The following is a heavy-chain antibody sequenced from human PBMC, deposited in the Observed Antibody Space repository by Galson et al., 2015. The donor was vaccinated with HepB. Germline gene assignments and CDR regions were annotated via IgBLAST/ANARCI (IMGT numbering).Heavy chain of an antibody. CDR2: IKQDGSEK. CDR1: GFTFSSYW. CDR3: ARDSAGYSYGDSDY. Sequence: SLRLSCAASGFTFSSYWMSWVRQAPGKGLEWVANIKQDGSEKYYVDSVKGRFAISRDNAKNSLYLQMNSLRAEDTAVYYCARDSAGYSYGDSDYWGQGTLVTVSS. D-gene: IGHD5-18*01. V-gene: IGHV3-7*01. J-gene: IGHJ4*02.